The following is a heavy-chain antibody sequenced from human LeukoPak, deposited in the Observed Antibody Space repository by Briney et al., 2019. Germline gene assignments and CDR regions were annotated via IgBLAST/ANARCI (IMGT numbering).Heavy chain of an antibody. V-gene: IGHV3-48*03. J-gene: IGHJ1*01. CDR1: GFTFSSYE. D-gene: IGHD3-22*01. CDR3: VVGDYYDSSGYYRAFQH. Sequence: GGSLRLSCAASGFTFSSYEMNWVRQAPGEGLEWVSYISCSGSTIYYADSVKGRFTISRDNAKNSLYLQMNSLRAEDTAVYYCVVGDYYDSSGYYRAFQHWGQGTLVTVSS. CDR2: ISCSGSTI.